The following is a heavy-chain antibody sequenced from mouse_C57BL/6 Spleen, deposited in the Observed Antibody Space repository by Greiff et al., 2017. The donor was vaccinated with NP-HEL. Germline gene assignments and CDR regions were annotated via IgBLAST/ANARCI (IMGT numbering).Heavy chain of an antibody. CDR3: ARGDDYDVGGFDY. D-gene: IGHD2-4*01. V-gene: IGHV1-26*01. CDR2: INPNNGGT. J-gene: IGHJ2*01. Sequence: EVQLQQSGPELVKPGASVKISCKASGYTFTDYYMNWLKQSPGKSLEWIGDINPNNGGTSYNQKFKGKATLTVDTSSSTAYMELRSLTSEDSAVYYGARGDDYDVGGFDYGGQGTTLTVSS. CDR1: GYTFTDYY.